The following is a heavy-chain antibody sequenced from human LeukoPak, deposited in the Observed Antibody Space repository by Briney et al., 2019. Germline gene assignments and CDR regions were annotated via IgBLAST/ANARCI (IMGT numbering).Heavy chain of an antibody. CDR1: GSSFSNYW. D-gene: IGHD2-15*01. Sequence: GESLQISCQGSGSSFSNYWIAWVRPVPGKGLEWMGLIYPGDSDTRYSPSFQGQVTFSADKSISTAYLQWSSLKASDTAMYYCATSYGGSHFDYWGQGTLVTVSS. CDR3: ATSYGGSHFDY. J-gene: IGHJ4*02. CDR2: IYPGDSDT. V-gene: IGHV5-51*01.